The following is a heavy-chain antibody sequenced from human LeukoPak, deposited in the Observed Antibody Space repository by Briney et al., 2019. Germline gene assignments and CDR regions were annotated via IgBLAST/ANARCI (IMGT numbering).Heavy chain of an antibody. CDR3: ARGGFNCSGGSCYLSWFDP. CDR2: INHSGST. Sequence: SETLSLTCAVYGGSFSVYYWSWIRQPPGKGLEWIGEINHSGSTNYNPSLKSRVTISVDTSKNQFSLKLSSVTAADTAVYYCARGGFNCSGGSCYLSWFDPWGQGTLVTVSS. J-gene: IGHJ5*02. CDR1: GGSFSVYY. D-gene: IGHD2-15*01. V-gene: IGHV4-34*01.